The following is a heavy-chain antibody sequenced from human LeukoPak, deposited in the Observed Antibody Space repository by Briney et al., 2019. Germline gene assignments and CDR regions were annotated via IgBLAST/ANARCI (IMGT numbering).Heavy chain of an antibody. CDR3: ARGGGDYEHFDY. CDR2: IKQDGSEK. V-gene: IGHV3-7*01. CDR1: GLTFSSYW. J-gene: IGHJ4*02. Sequence: GGSLRLSCAASGLTFSSYWMSWVRQAPGKGLEWVANIKQDGSEKYYVDSVKGRFTISRDNAKNSLYLQMNSLRAEDTAVYYCARGGGDYEHFDYWGQGTLVTVSS. D-gene: IGHD2-21*02.